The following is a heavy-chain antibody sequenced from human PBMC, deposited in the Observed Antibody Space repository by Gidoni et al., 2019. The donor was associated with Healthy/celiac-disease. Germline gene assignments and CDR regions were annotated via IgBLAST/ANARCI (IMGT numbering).Heavy chain of an antibody. V-gene: IGHV4-39*01. CDR1: GGSISSSSYY. CDR2: IYYSRST. J-gene: IGHJ4*02. CDR3: ASSNEYSSSSQSGGFDY. Sequence: QLQLQESGPGLVKPSETLSLTCTFSGGSISSSSYYWGWIRQPPGKGLEWIGRIYYSRSTYYNPSLKSRVTISVDTSKNQFSLKLSYVTAADTAVYYCASSNEYSSSSQSGGFDYWGQGTLVTVSS. D-gene: IGHD6-6*01.